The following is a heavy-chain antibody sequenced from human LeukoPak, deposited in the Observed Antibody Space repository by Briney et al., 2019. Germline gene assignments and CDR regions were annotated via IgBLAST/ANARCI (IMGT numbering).Heavy chain of an antibody. D-gene: IGHD6-13*01. CDR3: GRRTAASGRVYYAMDV. J-gene: IGHJ6*02. V-gene: IGHV3-30*03. Sequence: GGSLRLSCAASGFTFSNYGMHWVRQAPGKGLEWVAVISYDGSSKSYADSVNGRFTISRDSSGNTLYLQMNSLRAEDTAVYYCGRRTAASGRVYYAMDVWGQGTTVTVSS. CDR1: GFTFSNYG. CDR2: ISYDGSSK.